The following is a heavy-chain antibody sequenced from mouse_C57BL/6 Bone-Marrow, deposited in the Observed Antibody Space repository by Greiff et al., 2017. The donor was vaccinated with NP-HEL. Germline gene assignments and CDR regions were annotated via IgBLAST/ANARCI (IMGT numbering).Heavy chain of an antibody. CDR2: IDPENGDT. V-gene: IGHV14-4*01. D-gene: IGHD1-1*01. Sequence: EVKVEESGAELVRPGASVKLSCTASGFNIKDDYMHWVKQRPEQGLEWIGWIDPENGDTEYASKFQGKATITADTSSNTAYLQLSSLTSEDTAVYYCTPYYYGSSPYYAMDYWGQGTSVTVSS. CDR1: GFNIKDDY. CDR3: TPYYYGSSPYYAMDY. J-gene: IGHJ4*01.